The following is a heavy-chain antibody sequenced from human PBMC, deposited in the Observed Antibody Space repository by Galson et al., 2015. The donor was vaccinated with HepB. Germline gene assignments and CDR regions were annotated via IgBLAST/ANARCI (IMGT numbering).Heavy chain of an antibody. J-gene: IGHJ4*02. CDR1: GDRVSSYSAA. Sequence: CAISGDRVSSYSAAWHWIRQSLSRGLEWLRRTYYRSNWYNDYALPVQSRITINPDTSKNQFSQHLNYVTPEDTAVYYSARTLLSSSWPRFDYWGQGTLVTVSS. V-gene: IGHV6-1*01. D-gene: IGHD6-13*01. CDR3: ARTLLSSSWPRFDY. CDR2: TYYRSNWYN.